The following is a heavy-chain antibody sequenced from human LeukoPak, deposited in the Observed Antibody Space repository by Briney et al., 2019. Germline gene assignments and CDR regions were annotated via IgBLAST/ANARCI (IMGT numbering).Heavy chain of an antibody. CDR2: INPNSGGT. J-gene: IGHJ4*02. Sequence: ASVNVSFKASGYSFTGYYMHWVRQAPGQGLEWVGWINPNSGGTNYAQKFQGRGTITRDTANRTAYMEMRRLRCEDTAVYYCARDLSGYDPFDYSGQGTLVTVSS. D-gene: IGHD5-12*01. V-gene: IGHV1-2*02. CDR1: GYSFTGYY. CDR3: ARDLSGYDPFDY.